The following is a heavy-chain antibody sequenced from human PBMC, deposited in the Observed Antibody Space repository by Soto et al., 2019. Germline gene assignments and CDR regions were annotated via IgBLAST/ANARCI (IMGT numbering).Heavy chain of an antibody. Sequence: ASVKVSCKTSGYTFVTYYISWLRQAPGQGIEWMGWISPHNGKTNYIQSLQGRVTMTADTSTGTAYMELRSLQPNDTAVYFCARDSSNYFDYWGQGTLVTVSS. V-gene: IGHV1-18*01. D-gene: IGHD4-4*01. J-gene: IGHJ4*02. CDR2: ISPHNGKT. CDR3: ARDSSNYFDY. CDR1: GYTFVTYY.